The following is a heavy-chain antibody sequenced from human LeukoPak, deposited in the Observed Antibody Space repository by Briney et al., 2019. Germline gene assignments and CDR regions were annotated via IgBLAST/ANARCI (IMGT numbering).Heavy chain of an antibody. CDR3: AREYYSDSSGSDY. J-gene: IGHJ4*02. CDR2: VNQDGSEK. CDR1: GFTFSSYW. V-gene: IGHV3-7*05. D-gene: IGHD3-22*01. Sequence: GGSLRLSCAASGFTFSSYWMSWVRQAPGKGLQWVANVNQDGSEKYSVDSVKGRFTISRDNAKNSLYLQMNSLRAEDTAVYYCAREYYSDSSGSDYWGQGTLVTVSS.